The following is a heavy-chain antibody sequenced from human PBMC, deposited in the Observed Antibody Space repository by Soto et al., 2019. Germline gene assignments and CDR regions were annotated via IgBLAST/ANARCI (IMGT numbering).Heavy chain of an antibody. CDR1: GGTFSSYA. CDR2: IIPIFGTA. D-gene: IGHD3-22*01. J-gene: IGHJ4*02. CDR3: ARDLRRSSYYDSSGYPNFSLDY. Sequence: ASVKVSCKASGGTFSSYAISWVRQAPGQGLEWMGGIIPIFGTANYAQKFQGRVTITADKSTSTAYMELSSLRSEDTAVYYCARDLRRSSYYDSSGYPNFSLDYWGQGTLVTVS. V-gene: IGHV1-69*06.